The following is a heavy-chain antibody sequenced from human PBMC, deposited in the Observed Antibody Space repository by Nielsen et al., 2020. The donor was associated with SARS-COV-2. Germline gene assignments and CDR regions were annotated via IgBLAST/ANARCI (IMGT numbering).Heavy chain of an antibody. CDR3: ARESVTGTDAFDI. J-gene: IGHJ3*02. V-gene: IGHV3-33*01. D-gene: IGHD6-19*01. CDR2: IRSDGTEQ. CDR1: GFIFRNNG. Sequence: SCAASGFIFRNNGMFWVRQAPGKGLEWLSIIRSDGTEQFHADSVKGRFTISRDNAENSLSLQMNSLRAEDTAVYYCARESVTGTDAFDIWGQGTVVTVSS.